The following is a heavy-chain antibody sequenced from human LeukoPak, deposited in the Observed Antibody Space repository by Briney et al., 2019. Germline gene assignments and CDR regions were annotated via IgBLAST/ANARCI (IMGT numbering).Heavy chain of an antibody. D-gene: IGHD1-14*01. CDR3: ARLPAVQLDY. Sequence: GGSLRLSCAASGFTFSNYWMSWVRQAPGKGLEWVASIKQDGSDKYYVDSVRGRFTISRDNVDNSLYLQMNSLRAEDTAVYYCARLPAVQLDYWGQGTLVTVSS. J-gene: IGHJ4*02. CDR2: IKQDGSDK. CDR1: GFTFSNYW. V-gene: IGHV3-7*01.